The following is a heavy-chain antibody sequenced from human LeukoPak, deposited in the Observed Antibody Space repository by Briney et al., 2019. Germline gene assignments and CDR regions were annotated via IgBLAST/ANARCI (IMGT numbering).Heavy chain of an antibody. Sequence: SETLSLTCAVYGGSFRGYYWSWIRQPPGKGLEWIGEINHSGSTNYNPSLKSRVTISVDTSKNQFSLKLSSVTAADTAVYYCARGRTVFDYWGQGTLVTVSS. CDR3: ARGRTVFDY. CDR1: GGSFRGYY. J-gene: IGHJ4*02. V-gene: IGHV4-34*01. D-gene: IGHD4-17*01. CDR2: INHSGST.